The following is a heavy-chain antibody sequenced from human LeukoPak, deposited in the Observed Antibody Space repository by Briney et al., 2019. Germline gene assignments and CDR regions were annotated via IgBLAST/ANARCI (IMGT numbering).Heavy chain of an antibody. CDR2: ISSDGSST. CDR1: GFIFSNYG. J-gene: IGHJ4*02. Sequence: GRSLRLSCAASGFIFSNYGMHWVRQAPGKGLVWVSRISSDGSSTSYADSVKGRFTISRDNAKNTLYLQMNSLRAEDTAVYYCARTAYSDYSLGFWGQGTLVTVSS. CDR3: ARTAYSDYSLGF. V-gene: IGHV3-74*01. D-gene: IGHD5-12*01.